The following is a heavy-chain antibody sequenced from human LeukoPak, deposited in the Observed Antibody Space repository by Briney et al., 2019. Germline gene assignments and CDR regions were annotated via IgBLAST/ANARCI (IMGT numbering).Heavy chain of an antibody. CDR2: IKQDGSDK. CDR1: GFTFSSHW. J-gene: IGHJ4*02. CDR3: VRDQPLAALDY. V-gene: IGHV3-7*01. D-gene: IGHD6-13*01. Sequence: GGSLRLSCAASGFTFSSHWMSWVRQAPGKGLEWVANIKQDGSDKYYMDSVMGRFTISRDNAKNSLYLQMNSLRADDTAVYYCVRDQPLAALDYWGQGTLVTVSS.